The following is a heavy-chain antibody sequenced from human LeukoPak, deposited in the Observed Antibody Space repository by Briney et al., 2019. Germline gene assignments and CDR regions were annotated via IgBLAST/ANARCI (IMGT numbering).Heavy chain of an antibody. CDR1: GFTFSSYA. D-gene: IGHD3-3*01. Sequence: PGGSLRLSCAASGFTFSSYAMSWVRQAPGKRLEWVSAISGSGGSTYYADSVKGRFTISRDNSKNTLYLQMNSLRAEDTAVYYCAKERGSRFLEWYDYWGQGTLVTVSS. V-gene: IGHV3-23*01. J-gene: IGHJ4*02. CDR2: ISGSGGST. CDR3: AKERGSRFLEWYDY.